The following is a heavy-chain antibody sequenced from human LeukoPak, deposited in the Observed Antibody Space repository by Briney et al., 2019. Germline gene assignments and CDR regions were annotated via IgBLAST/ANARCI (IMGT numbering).Heavy chain of an antibody. CDR1: GYSFTSYW. J-gene: IGHJ4*02. D-gene: IGHD3-22*01. CDR2: IYPGDSDT. Sequence: KRGESLKISCKGSGYSFTSYWIGWVRQMPGKGLEWMGIIYPGDSDTRYSPSFQGQVTISADKSISTAYLQWSSLKASDTAMYYCARQSRYGRHDSSGYYYFRRADYWGQGTLVTVSS. CDR3: ARQSRYGRHDSSGYYYFRRADY. V-gene: IGHV5-51*01.